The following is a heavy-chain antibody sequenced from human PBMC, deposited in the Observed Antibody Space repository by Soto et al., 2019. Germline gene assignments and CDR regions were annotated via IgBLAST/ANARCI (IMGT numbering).Heavy chain of an antibody. CDR1: GGTFSSYT. CDR2: IIPILGIA. J-gene: IGHJ4*02. V-gene: IGHV1-69*02. Sequence: VKVSCKASGGTFSSYTISWVRQAPGQGLEWMGRIIPILGIANYAQKFQGRVTITADKSTSTAYMELSSLRSEDTAVYYCARGLKQGNRYCRSTSCYVLWGQGTLVTVSS. CDR3: ARGLKQGNRYCRSTSCYVL. D-gene: IGHD2-2*01.